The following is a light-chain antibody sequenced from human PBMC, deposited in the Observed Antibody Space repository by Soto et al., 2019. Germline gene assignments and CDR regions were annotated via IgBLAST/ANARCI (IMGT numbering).Light chain of an antibody. CDR1: SSDVGVFNY. CDR3: SSSTSTTTLL. CDR2: AAS. J-gene: IGLJ2*01. Sequence: QSVLTQPASVSGSPGQSITISCTGTSSDVGVFNYVSWYQHHPGNAPKLIIYAASNRPPGVSNRFSGSKSGNTASLTISGLQADDEAEYYCSSSTSTTTLLFGGGTKLTVL. V-gene: IGLV2-14*01.